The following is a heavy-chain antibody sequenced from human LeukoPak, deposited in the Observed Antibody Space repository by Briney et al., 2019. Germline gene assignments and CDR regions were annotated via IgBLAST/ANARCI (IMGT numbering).Heavy chain of an antibody. J-gene: IGHJ4*02. Sequence: ASETLSLTCAVYGGSFSGYYWSWLREPPGKGLEWFGEINHSGSTNYNPSLKSRVPISVDTSKNQFSLNLTSVSAAATALYYCARGDPGIAVVHDYWGQGTLVSVSS. CDR3: ARGDPGIAVVHDY. D-gene: IGHD6-19*01. CDR1: GGSFSGYY. V-gene: IGHV4-34*01. CDR2: INHSGST.